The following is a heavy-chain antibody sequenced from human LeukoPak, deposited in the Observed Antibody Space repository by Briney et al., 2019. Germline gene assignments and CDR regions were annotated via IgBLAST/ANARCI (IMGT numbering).Heavy chain of an antibody. Sequence: PSETLSLTCTVSGGSISNYYWSWIRQPPGKGLEWIGYIYYSGSTNYNPSLKSRVTISVDTSKNQFFLKLSSVTAADTAVYYCARTVLRYFDWVPSGFDYWGQGTLVTVSS. CDR1: GGSISNYY. CDR3: ARTVLRYFDWVPSGFDY. D-gene: IGHD3-9*01. J-gene: IGHJ4*02. V-gene: IGHV4-59*12. CDR2: IYYSGST.